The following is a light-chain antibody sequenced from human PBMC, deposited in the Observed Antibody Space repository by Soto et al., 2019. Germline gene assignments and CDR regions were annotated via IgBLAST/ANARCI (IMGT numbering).Light chain of an antibody. J-gene: IGLJ1*01. CDR3: HSYDSSLSGAV. CDR1: SSNIGAAYG. Sequence: SVLTQPPSVSGAPGQRVTISCTGSSSNIGAAYGVHWYQQLPGTAPKLLIYGNSHRPSGVPDRFSGSQSDTSASLAITGLQAEDEADYYCHSYDSSLSGAVFGTGTKVTV. V-gene: IGLV1-40*01. CDR2: GNS.